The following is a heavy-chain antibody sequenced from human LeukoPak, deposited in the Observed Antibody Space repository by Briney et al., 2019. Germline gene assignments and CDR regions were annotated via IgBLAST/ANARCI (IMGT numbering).Heavy chain of an antibody. CDR1: GLTFSNFP. V-gene: IGHV3-30*02. Sequence: GGSLRLSCAASGLTFSNFPMHWVRQAPGKGLEWVALIQDDGATTNYVDSVRGRFTISRDNSKSTVYLQMNSLKPDDTAVYYCATQSITLVVVVSPFDYWGQGTLVTVSS. J-gene: IGHJ4*02. CDR3: ATQSITLVVVVSPFDY. D-gene: IGHD3-22*01. CDR2: IQDDGATT.